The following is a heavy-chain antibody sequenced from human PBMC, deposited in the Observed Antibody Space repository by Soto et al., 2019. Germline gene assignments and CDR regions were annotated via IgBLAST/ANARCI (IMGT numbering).Heavy chain of an antibody. CDR3: ARQPTAKLDPFEI. V-gene: IGHV4-39*01. CDR2: IYDSRST. CDR1: GDSIRSSNYF. J-gene: IGHJ3*02. Sequence: SETLSLTCTVSGDSIRSSNYFWGWIRQPPGKGLEWVGSIYDSRSTYYNPSLKSRVTISADTSKNKLSLKLNSVTAADSAVYYCARQPTAKLDPFEICGQVRMVTVSS.